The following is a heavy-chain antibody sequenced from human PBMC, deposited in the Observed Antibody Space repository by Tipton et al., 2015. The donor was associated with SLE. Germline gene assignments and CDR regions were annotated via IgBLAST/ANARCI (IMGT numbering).Heavy chain of an antibody. J-gene: IGHJ4*02. CDR1: GFTITDYA. Sequence: SLRLSCAASGFTITDYAMHWVRQAPGKGLEWAAVIWYDGITKYYVDSVKGRFTISRDKSKNTLYLEMNSLRDKDTAVYICAKGRVGTPTDWGQGTLVTVSS. V-gene: IGHV3-33*03. CDR3: AKGRVGTPTD. CDR2: IWYDGITK.